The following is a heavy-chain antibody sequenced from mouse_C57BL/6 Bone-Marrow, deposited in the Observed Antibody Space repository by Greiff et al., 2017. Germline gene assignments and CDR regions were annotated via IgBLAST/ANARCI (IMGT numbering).Heavy chain of an antibody. CDR1: GYTFTSYW. J-gene: IGHJ2*01. Sequence: QVQLQQPGAELVKPGASVKVSCKASGYTFTSYWMHWVKQRPGQGLEWIGRIHPSDSDTNYNQKFKGKATLTVDKSSSTAYMQLRSLTSEDSAVYYCASFYYSNFCDYWGQGTTLTVSS. CDR3: ASFYYSNFCDY. D-gene: IGHD2-5*01. CDR2: IHPSDSDT. V-gene: IGHV1-74*01.